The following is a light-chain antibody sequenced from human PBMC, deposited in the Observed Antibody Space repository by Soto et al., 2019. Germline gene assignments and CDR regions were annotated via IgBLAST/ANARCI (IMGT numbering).Light chain of an antibody. Sequence: QSVLTQPASVSGSPGQSITISCTGTSSDVGGYNYVSWYQQYPGKAPKLMIYEVNNRPSGFSNRFSGSKSGNTASLTISGLQAEDEADYYCSSYRGSFTWVFGGGTKLTVL. CDR3: SSYRGSFTWV. CDR2: EVN. J-gene: IGLJ3*02. CDR1: SSDVGGYNY. V-gene: IGLV2-14*01.